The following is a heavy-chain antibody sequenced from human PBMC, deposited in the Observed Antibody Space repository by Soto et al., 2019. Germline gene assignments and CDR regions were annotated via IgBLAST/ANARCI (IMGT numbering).Heavy chain of an antibody. CDR3: ASEYCSGGSCLYRAFDY. D-gene: IGHD2-15*01. Sequence: QVQLVESGGGVVQPGRSLRLSCAASGFSFSNYGMHWVRQAPGKGLEWVAVIWYDGSNKYYADSVKGRFTISRDNSKNTLYLQMNSLRAEDTAVYYCASEYCSGGSCLYRAFDYWGQGTLVTVSS. CDR2: IWYDGSNK. V-gene: IGHV3-33*01. CDR1: GFSFSNYG. J-gene: IGHJ4*02.